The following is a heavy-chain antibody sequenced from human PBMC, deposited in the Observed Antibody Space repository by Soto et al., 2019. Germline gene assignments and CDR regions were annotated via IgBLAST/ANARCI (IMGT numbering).Heavy chain of an antibody. CDR1: GYTFTDYD. J-gene: IGHJ5*02. D-gene: IGHD2-15*01. Sequence: QEQLVQSGAEVKKPGASVKVSCQTSGYTFTDYDINCVRQATGQGLEWIGWMNPNSGETGYEQKFQGRVTMTRSASLSTVYLERRSLRSEDTAVYYCARVAVAARPRWYNWFDPWGQGTLVTVSA. V-gene: IGHV1-8*01. CDR2: MNPNSGET. CDR3: ARVAVAARPRWYNWFDP.